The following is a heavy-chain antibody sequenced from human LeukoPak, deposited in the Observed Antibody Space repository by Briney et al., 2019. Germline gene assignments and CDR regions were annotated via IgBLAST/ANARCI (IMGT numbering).Heavy chain of an antibody. J-gene: IGHJ4*02. CDR1: GYTFTSYY. CDR2: INPSGGST. CDR3: ARDLWFGELFQPFDY. Sequence: ASVKVSCKASGYTFTSYYMHWVRQAPGQGLEWMGIINPSGGSTSYAQKFQGRVTMTRDTSTSTVYMELSSLRSEDTAVYYCARDLWFGELFQPFDYWGQGTLVTVSS. D-gene: IGHD3-10*01. V-gene: IGHV1-46*01.